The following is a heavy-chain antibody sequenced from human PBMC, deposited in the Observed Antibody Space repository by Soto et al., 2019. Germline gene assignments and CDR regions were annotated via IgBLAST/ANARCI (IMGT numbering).Heavy chain of an antibody. V-gene: IGHV1-18*01. CDR2: IRADNGNT. Sequence: QVQLVQSGAEVKKPGASVKVSCKASGYTFTSYAMSWVRQAPGQGLEWMGWIRADNGNTNYAQKLHGRVTITTETTTSSAYMELWSLATDAAAQYCCACDRSTMDVWGQGTTVTVSS. CDR1: GYTFTSYA. CDR3: ACDRSTMDV. J-gene: IGHJ6*02.